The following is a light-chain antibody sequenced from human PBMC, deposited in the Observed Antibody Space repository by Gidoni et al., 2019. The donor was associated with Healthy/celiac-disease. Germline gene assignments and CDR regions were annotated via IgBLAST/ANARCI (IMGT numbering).Light chain of an antibody. CDR3: QQSGSSSYT. V-gene: IGKV3-20*01. J-gene: IGKJ2*01. CDR2: AAS. CDR1: QSVTNNY. Sequence: EIVLTQSPGTLSLSPGERATLYCRASQSVTNNYLAWYQPKPGQAPMLVISAASNRATGIPARFSGSGSGPVFTLTISRLEPEDFAVYYCQQSGSSSYTFGQGSKLEIK.